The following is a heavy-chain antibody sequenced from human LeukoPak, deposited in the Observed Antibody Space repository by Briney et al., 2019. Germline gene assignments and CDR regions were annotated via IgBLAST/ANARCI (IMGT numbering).Heavy chain of an antibody. CDR2: SHYGGYP. V-gene: IGHV4-61*01. CDR1: GGSVSEDNFY. J-gene: IGHJ6*04. CDR3: ARDASLGYFYAMDV. D-gene: IGHD3-16*01. Sequence: KPSETLSLTCTVSGGSVSEDNFYWGWIRQPPGKGLEWIGYSHYGGYPNYNPSLKSRVRISVDTSKNQFSLNLSSVTAADTAVYYCARDASLGYFYAMDVWGKGTTVTVSS.